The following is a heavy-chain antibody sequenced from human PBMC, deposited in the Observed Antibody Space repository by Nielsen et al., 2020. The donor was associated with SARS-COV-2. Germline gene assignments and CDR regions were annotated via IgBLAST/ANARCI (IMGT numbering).Heavy chain of an antibody. V-gene: IGHV1-18*01. Sequence: ASVKVSCKASGYTFTSYGISWVRQAPGQGLEWMGWISAYNGNTNYAQKLQGRVTMTRDTSISTAYMELSRLRSDDTAVYYCAREKGSYGPAGYGMDVWGQGTTVTVSS. CDR1: GYTFTSYG. J-gene: IGHJ6*02. CDR2: ISAYNGNT. D-gene: IGHD3-16*01. CDR3: AREKGSYGPAGYGMDV.